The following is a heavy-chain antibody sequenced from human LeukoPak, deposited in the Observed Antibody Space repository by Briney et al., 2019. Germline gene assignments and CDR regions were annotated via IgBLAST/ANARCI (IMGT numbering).Heavy chain of an antibody. J-gene: IGHJ5*02. CDR3: ARSLVLMVYAKSMYWFDP. CDR1: GYTFTSYY. CDR2: IIPIFGTA. V-gene: IGHV1-69*13. Sequence: ASVKVSCKASGYTFTSYYMHWVRQAPGQGLEWMGGIIPIFGTANYAQKFQGRVTITADESTSTAYMELSSLRSEDTAVYYCARSLVLMVYAKSMYWFDPWGQGTLVTVSS. D-gene: IGHD2-8*01.